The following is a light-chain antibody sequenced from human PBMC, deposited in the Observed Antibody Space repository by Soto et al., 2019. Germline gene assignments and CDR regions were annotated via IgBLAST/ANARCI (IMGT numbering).Light chain of an antibody. J-gene: IGKJ5*01. CDR2: QAS. CDR3: QHYTPYPVT. V-gene: IGKV1-5*03. Sequence: DIQMTQSPSTLSASVADSVTITCRASQNIATSLAWYQQKPGKAPELLIYQASILETGVPSRFSGSGSGTDFTLTINSLQPDDSATFYCQHYTPYPVTFGQGTRLEIK. CDR1: QNIATS.